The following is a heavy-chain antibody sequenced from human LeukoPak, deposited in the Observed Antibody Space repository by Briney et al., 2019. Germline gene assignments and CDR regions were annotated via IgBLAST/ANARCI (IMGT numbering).Heavy chain of an antibody. CDR2: IYYSGST. J-gene: IGHJ4*02. CDR3: ARAGSTTYDC. CDR1: GGSISSYY. Sequence: SETLSLTCTVSGGSISSYYWSWIRQPPGEGLEWIGYIYYSGSTNYNPSLKSRVTISVDTSKNQFSLKLSSVTAADTAVYYCARAGSTTYDCWGQGTLVTVSS. D-gene: IGHD5/OR15-5a*01. V-gene: IGHV4-59*01.